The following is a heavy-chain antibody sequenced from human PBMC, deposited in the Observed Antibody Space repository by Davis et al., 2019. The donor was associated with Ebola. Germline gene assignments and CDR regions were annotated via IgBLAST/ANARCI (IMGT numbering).Heavy chain of an antibody. D-gene: IGHD2-15*01. CDR3: ARDIVVVVAATLWDRVYGMDV. J-gene: IGHJ6*02. V-gene: IGHV1-2*02. Sequence: ASVKVSCKASGYTFTGYYMHWVRQAPGQGLEWMGWINPNSGGTNYAQKFQGRVTITADESTSTAYMELSSLRSEDTAVYYCARDIVVVVAATLWDRVYGMDVWGQGTTVTVSS. CDR2: INPNSGGT. CDR1: GYTFTGYY.